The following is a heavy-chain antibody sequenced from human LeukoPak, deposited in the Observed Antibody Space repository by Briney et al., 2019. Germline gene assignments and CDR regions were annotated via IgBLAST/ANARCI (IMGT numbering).Heavy chain of an antibody. CDR1: GYTFTSYG. CDR2: ISAYNGST. CDR3: ARDLGYSYGPSFDY. Sequence: GASVKVSCKASGYTFTSYGTSWVRQAPGQGLEWMGWISAYNGSTNYAQKLQGRVTMTTDTSTSTAYMELRSLRSDDTAVYYCARDLGYSYGPSFDYWGQGTLVTVSS. J-gene: IGHJ4*02. D-gene: IGHD5-18*01. V-gene: IGHV1-18*01.